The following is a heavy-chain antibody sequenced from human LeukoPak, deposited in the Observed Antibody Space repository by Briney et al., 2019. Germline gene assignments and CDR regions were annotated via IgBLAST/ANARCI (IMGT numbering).Heavy chain of an antibody. J-gene: IGHJ5*02. CDR1: GGSFSGYY. CDR3: ARRIPRGSVNWFDP. D-gene: IGHD3-10*01. Sequence: SETLSLTCAVYGGSFSGYYWSWIRQPPGKGLEWIGEINHSGSTNYNPSLKSRVTISVDTSKNQFSLKLSSVTAADTAVYYCARRIPRGSVNWFDPWGQGTLVTVSS. V-gene: IGHV4-34*01. CDR2: INHSGST.